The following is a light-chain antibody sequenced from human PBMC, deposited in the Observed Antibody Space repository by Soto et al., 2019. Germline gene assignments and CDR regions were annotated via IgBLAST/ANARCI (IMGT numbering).Light chain of an antibody. J-gene: IGKJ4*01. Sequence: AIQLTQSPSSLSASVGDRVTITCRASQGISSALAWYQQKPGKAPKLLIYDASSLESGVQSRFSGSGSGTDFTLTISSLQPEDGATYYCLQFNNYPLTLGGGNKVELK. CDR3: LQFNNYPLT. CDR1: QGISSA. V-gene: IGKV1D-13*01. CDR2: DAS.